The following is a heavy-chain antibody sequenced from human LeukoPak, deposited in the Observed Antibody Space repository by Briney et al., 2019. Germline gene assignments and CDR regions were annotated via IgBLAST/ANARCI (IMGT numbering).Heavy chain of an antibody. D-gene: IGHD6-13*01. V-gene: IGHV4-59*01. CDR3: ARTSSSFYNFFDY. J-gene: IGHJ4*02. CDR2: IYYKGGT. CDR1: GGSISGYY. Sequence: SETLSLTCTVSGGSISGYYWTWIRQPPGKGLEWIGYIYYKGGTNYNPSLKSRVTISVDTSENQFSLKLSSVTAADTAVYYCARTSSSFYNFFDYWGQGTLVTVSS.